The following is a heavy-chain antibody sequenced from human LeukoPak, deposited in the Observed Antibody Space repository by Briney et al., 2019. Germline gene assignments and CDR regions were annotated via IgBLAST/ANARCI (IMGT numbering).Heavy chain of an antibody. CDR1: GFTFDDYA. CDR3: AKAGYDYVWGSYRSHFDY. CDR2: ISWNSGSI. D-gene: IGHD3-16*02. V-gene: IGHV3-9*01. Sequence: GGSLRLSCAASGFTFDDYAMHWVRQAPGKGLEWVSGISWNSGSIGHADSVKGRFTISRDNAKNSLYLQMNSLRAEDTALYYCAKAGYDYVWGSYRSHFDYWGQGTLVTVSS. J-gene: IGHJ4*02.